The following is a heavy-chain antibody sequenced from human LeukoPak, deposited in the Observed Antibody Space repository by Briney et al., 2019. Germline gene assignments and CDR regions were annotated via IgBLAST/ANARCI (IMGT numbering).Heavy chain of an antibody. CDR2: ISSSGSTI. V-gene: IGHV3-11*01. D-gene: IGHD2-15*01. CDR1: GFTFSDYY. Sequence: GGSLRLSCAASGFTFSDYYMSWIRQAPGKGLEWVSYISSSGSTIYYADSVKGRSTISRDNAKNSLYLQMNSLRAEDTAVYYCTRYGCSGGSCYPDYWGQGTLVTVSS. CDR3: TRYGCSGGSCYPDY. J-gene: IGHJ4*02.